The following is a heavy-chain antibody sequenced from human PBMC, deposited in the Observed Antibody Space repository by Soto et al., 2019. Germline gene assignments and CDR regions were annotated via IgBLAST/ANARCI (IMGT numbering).Heavy chain of an antibody. D-gene: IGHD3-10*01. V-gene: IGHV3-74*01. Sequence: EVQVVESGGGLVQPGGSLRLSCAASGFTFSSYWMHWVRQAPGKGLVWVSRINSDGSSISYADSVKGRFTISRDNAKNTLYRQMNSLRAEDTALYYCAKRGALFLGSWGLGTLVTVSS. CDR2: INSDGSSI. CDR3: AKRGALFLGS. J-gene: IGHJ4*02. CDR1: GFTFSSYW.